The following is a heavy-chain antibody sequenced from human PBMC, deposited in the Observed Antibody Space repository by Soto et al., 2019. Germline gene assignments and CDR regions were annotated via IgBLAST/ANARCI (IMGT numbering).Heavy chain of an antibody. V-gene: IGHV3-30-3*01. CDR1: GFTFSSHI. Sequence: QVQLVESGGGVVQPGRSLRLSCAASGFTFSSHIMHWVRQTPGKGLEWMTFISHDGNNKYYADSVKGRFTISRVNSENTLYLQMDSLRVEDTAVYYCARDDEGGSDCDLGYWGQGTLVTVSS. J-gene: IGHJ4*02. D-gene: IGHD1-26*01. CDR3: ARDDEGGSDCDLGY. CDR2: ISHDGNNK.